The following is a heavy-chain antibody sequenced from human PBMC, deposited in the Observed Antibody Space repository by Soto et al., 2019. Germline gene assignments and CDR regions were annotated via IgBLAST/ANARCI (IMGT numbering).Heavy chain of an antibody. CDR3: ARDTILDY. Sequence: ASVKVSCKASGYTFTNYDISWVRQALGQGLEWMGWISAYNGNTNYVQKFQGRVTMTTDTSTSTAYMELRSLKSDDTAVYYCARDTILDYWGQGTLVTVSS. J-gene: IGHJ4*02. D-gene: IGHD3-10*01. CDR2: ISAYNGNT. CDR1: GYTFTNYD. V-gene: IGHV1-18*01.